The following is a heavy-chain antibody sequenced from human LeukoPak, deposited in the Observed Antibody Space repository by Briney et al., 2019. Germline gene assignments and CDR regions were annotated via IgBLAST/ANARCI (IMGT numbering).Heavy chain of an antibody. CDR2: ISPYNGNT. CDR1: GGTFSRYA. Sequence: VASVKVSCKASGGTFSRYAISWVRQAPGQGLEWMGWISPYNGNTKYAQKFQGRVTMATDTSTSTAYMELRSLRSDDTAVYYCARHRLWYDRYNWFDPWGQGTLVTVSS. CDR3: ARHRLWYDRYNWFDP. V-gene: IGHV1-18*01. J-gene: IGHJ5*02. D-gene: IGHD1-1*01.